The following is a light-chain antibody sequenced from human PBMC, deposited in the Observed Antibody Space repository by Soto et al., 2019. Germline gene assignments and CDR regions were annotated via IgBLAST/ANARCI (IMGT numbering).Light chain of an antibody. V-gene: IGLV2-14*01. CDR1: SSDVGGYNF. Sequence: SALTQPASVSGSPGQSITISCTGTSSDVGGYNFVSWYQQHPGKAPKLMIYEVSNRPSGVSIRFSGSKSGNTASLTISGLQAEDDADYYCSSYKSCSTPYVFGTVTKLTVL. CDR2: EVS. J-gene: IGLJ1*01. CDR3: SSYKSCSTPYV.